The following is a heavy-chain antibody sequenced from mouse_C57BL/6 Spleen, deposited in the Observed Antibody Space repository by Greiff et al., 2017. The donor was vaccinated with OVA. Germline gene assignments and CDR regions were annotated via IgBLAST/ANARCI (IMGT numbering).Heavy chain of an antibody. CDR1: GFSLTSYG. J-gene: IGHJ3*01. Sequence: VQLVESGPGLVQPSQSLSITCTVSGFSLTSYGVHWVRQSPGKGLEWLGVIWSGGSTDYNAAFISRLSISKDNSKSQVFFKMNSLQADDTAIYYCARGDGDAAWFAYWGQGTLVTVSA. CDR2: IWSGGST. V-gene: IGHV2-2*01. D-gene: IGHD2-13*01. CDR3: ARGDGDAAWFAY.